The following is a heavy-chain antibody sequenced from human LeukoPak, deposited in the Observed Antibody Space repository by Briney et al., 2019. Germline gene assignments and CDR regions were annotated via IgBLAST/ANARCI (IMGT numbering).Heavy chain of an antibody. CDR1: GFTFSSYA. CDR3: ASGYSYGYFGY. CDR2: ISGSGGST. D-gene: IGHD5-18*01. V-gene: IGHV3-23*01. J-gene: IGHJ4*02. Sequence: RPGGSLRLSCAASGFTFSSYAMSWVRQAPGKGLEWVSAISGSGGSTYYADSVKGRFTISRDNSKNTLYLQMNSLRAEDTAVYYCASGYSYGYFGYWGQGTLVTVSS.